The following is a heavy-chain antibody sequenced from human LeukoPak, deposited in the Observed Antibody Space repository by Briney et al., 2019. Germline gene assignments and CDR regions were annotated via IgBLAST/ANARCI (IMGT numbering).Heavy chain of an antibody. CDR2: IKMDGSEE. J-gene: IGHJ6*03. CDR1: GIAFDNYW. CDR3: ARNTAAIVLRYFYFYMDV. D-gene: IGHD2-2*02. V-gene: IGHV3-7*01. Sequence: GGSLRLSCAASGIAFDNYWMSWVRQAPGKGLEWVANIKMDGSEEYYVDSVKGRFTISRDNAKSSLYLQMNSLRAEDTAVYYCARNTAAIVLRYFYFYMDVWGKGTTVTV.